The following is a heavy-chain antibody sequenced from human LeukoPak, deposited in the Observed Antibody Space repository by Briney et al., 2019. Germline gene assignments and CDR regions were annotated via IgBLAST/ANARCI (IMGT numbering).Heavy chain of an antibody. D-gene: IGHD6-19*01. V-gene: IGHV4-38-2*02. J-gene: IGHJ4*02. Sequence: SETLSLTCTVSGYSISSGYYWGWIRQPPGKGLEWIGSIYHSGSTYYNPSLKSRVTISVDTSKNQFSLKLSSVTAADTAVYYCARTSWLVPDYWGQGTLVTVSS. CDR1: GYSISSGYY. CDR2: IYHSGST. CDR3: ARTSWLVPDY.